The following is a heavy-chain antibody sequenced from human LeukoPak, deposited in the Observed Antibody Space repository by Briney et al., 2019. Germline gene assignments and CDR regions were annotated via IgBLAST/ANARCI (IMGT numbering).Heavy chain of an antibody. CDR3: AREGYYGSGSYY. V-gene: IGHV4-39*02. CDR2: IYYSGST. D-gene: IGHD3-10*01. J-gene: IGHJ4*02. CDR1: GGSISSSSYY. Sequence: NPSETLSLTCTVSGGSISSSSYYWGWIRQPPGKGLEWIGSIYYSGSTYYNPSLKSRVTISVDTSKNQFSLKLSSVTAADTAVYYCAREGYYGSGSYYWGQGTLVTVSS.